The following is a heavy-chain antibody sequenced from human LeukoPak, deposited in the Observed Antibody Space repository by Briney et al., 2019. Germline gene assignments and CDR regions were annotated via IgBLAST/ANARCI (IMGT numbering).Heavy chain of an antibody. J-gene: IGHJ4*02. CDR2: IYYSGST. CDR1: GGSISSYY. V-gene: IGHV4-59*08. D-gene: IGHD1-26*01. Sequence: SETLSLTCTVSGGSISSYYWSWIRQPPGKGLEWIGYIYYSGSTNYNPSLKSRVTISVDTSKNQFSLKLSSVTAADTAVYYCARRKGWELLAFDYWGQGTLVTVSS. CDR3: ARRKGWELLAFDY.